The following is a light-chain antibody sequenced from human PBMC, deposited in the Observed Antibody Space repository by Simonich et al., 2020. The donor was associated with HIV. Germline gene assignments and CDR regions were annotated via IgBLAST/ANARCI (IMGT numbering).Light chain of an antibody. Sequence: DIVMTQSPDSLAVSLGERATINCKSSQSVLYSSNNKNYIAWYQQKPRQPPKLLIYWASTRESGVPDRFSGSGSGTDFTLTISSLQAEDVAVYYCQQYFSTPRTFGQGTKVDIK. J-gene: IGKJ1*01. CDR1: QSVLYSSNNKNY. CDR2: WAS. CDR3: QQYFSTPRT. V-gene: IGKV4-1*01.